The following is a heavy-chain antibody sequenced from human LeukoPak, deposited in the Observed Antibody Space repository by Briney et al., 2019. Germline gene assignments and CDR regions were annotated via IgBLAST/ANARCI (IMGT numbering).Heavy chain of an antibody. CDR1: GFSINIGYY. D-gene: IGHD2-2*01. Sequence: SETLSLTCNVSGFSINIGYYWGWIRQPPGKGLEWIGSIFHSGKTYYNSSLKSRVTISIDTSKNQFSLKLSSVTAADTAVYYCARLVVPAAITYYYYYYMDVWGKGTTVTVSS. J-gene: IGHJ6*03. CDR3: ARLVVPAAITYYYYYYMDV. V-gene: IGHV4-38-2*02. CDR2: IFHSGKT.